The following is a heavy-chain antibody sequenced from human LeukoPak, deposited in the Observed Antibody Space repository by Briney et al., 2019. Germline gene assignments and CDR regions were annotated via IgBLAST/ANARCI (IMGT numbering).Heavy chain of an antibody. Sequence: VASVKVSCKASGYTFTSYGISWVRQAPGQGLEWMGWISAYNGNTNYAQKLQGRVTMTEDTSTDTAYMELSSLRSEDTAVYYCATAVGYYDSRNWFDPWGQGTLVTVSS. CDR1: GYTFTSYG. CDR2: ISAYNGNT. D-gene: IGHD3-22*01. CDR3: ATAVGYYDSRNWFDP. V-gene: IGHV1-18*01. J-gene: IGHJ5*02.